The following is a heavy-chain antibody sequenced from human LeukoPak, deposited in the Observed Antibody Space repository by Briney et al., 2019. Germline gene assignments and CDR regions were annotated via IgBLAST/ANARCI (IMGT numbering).Heavy chain of an antibody. CDR1: GGSFSGYY. J-gene: IGHJ6*02. D-gene: IGHD3-16*01. CDR2: INHSGST. Sequence: KTSETLSLTCAVYGGSFSGYYWSWIRQPPGKGLEWIGEINHSGSTNYNPSLKSRVTISVDTSKNQFSLKLSSVTAADTAVYYCARGGRDTHSAAPVGGSIRYYYGMGVWGQGTTVTVSS. V-gene: IGHV4-34*01. CDR3: ARGGRDTHSAAPVGGSIRYYYGMGV.